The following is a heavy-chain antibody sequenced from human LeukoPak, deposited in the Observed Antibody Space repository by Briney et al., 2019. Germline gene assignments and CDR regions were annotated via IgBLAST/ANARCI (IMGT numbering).Heavy chain of an antibody. CDR1: GGTFSSYA. CDR2: IIPIFGTA. J-gene: IGHJ4*02. Sequence: SVKVSCKASGGTFSSYAISWVRQAPGQGLEWMGGIIPIFGTANYAQKFQGRVTITTDESTSTAYMELSSLRSEDTAVYYCARQQGLQNLNFDYWGQGALVTVSS. V-gene: IGHV1-69*05. D-gene: IGHD4-11*01. CDR3: ARQQGLQNLNFDY.